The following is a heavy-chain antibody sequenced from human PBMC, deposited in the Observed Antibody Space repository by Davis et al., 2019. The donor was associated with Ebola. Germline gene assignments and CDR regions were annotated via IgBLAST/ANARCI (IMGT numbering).Heavy chain of an antibody. V-gene: IGHV3-21*01. D-gene: IGHD6-19*01. CDR2: ISSSSSYI. J-gene: IGHJ4*02. CDR1: GVTFSSYS. CDR3: AKECWRLAVDHYFDY. Sequence: GGSLRLSCAASGVTFSSYSMNWVRQAPGKGLEWVSSISSSSSYIYYADSVKGRFTISRDNAKNSLYLQMNSLRAEDTAVYYCAKECWRLAVDHYFDYWGQGTLVTVSS.